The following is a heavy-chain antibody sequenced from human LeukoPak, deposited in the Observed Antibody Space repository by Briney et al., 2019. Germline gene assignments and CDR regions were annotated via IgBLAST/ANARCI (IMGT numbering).Heavy chain of an antibody. CDR2: INHSGST. CDR1: GGSLSGYY. D-gene: IGHD3-3*01. CDR3: ARRSGPFGVVIKRSSHGPIGY. Sequence: SETLSLTCAVYGGSLSGYYWSWIRQPPGKGLEWIGEINHSGSTNYNPSLKSRVTISVDTSKNQFSLKLSSVTAADTAVYYCARRSGPFGVVIKRSSHGPIGYWGQGTLVPVSS. J-gene: IGHJ4*02. V-gene: IGHV4-34*01.